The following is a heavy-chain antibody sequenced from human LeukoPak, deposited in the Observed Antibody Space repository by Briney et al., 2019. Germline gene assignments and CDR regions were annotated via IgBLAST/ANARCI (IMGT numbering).Heavy chain of an antibody. J-gene: IGHJ4*02. D-gene: IGHD3-22*01. CDR1: GFTFSSYG. CDR2: ISYDGSNK. Sequence: GGSLRLSCAASGFTFSSYGMHWVRQAPGKGLEWVAVISYDGSNKYYADSVKGRFTISRDNSKNTLYLQVNSLRAEDTAVYYCAKEDYDSSGYYYYRFDYWGQGTLVTVSS. V-gene: IGHV3-30*18. CDR3: AKEDYDSSGYYYYRFDY.